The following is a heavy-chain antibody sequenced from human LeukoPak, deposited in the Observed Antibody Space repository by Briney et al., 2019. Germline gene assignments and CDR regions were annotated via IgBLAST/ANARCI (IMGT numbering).Heavy chain of an antibody. CDR3: AKSLYPDAFDI. CDR2: VRFDGSDE. V-gene: IGHV3-30*02. Sequence: GGSLRLSCAASGFTFRSHDMHWVRQAPGKGLEWVTFVRFDGSDENYADSVKGRFTISRDNSKNTLSLQMISLRAEDTAVYYCAKSLYPDAFDIWGQGTMVTVS. J-gene: IGHJ3*02. D-gene: IGHD2-8*01. CDR1: GFTFRSHD.